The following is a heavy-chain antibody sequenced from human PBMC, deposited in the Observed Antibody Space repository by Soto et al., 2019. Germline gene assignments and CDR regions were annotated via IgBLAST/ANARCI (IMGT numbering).Heavy chain of an antibody. Sequence: QMQLVESGGGVVQPGRSLRLSCAASGFTFRSDGIHWVRQAPGKGLEWVALIWFDGSKKYYVDSVKGRFAVSRDNSKNTLYLQMNSLRVEDTAVYYCARDRLVPYGYGMDVWGQGTTVTVYS. V-gene: IGHV3-33*01. CDR3: ARDRLVPYGYGMDV. D-gene: IGHD2-2*01. CDR2: IWFDGSKK. J-gene: IGHJ6*02. CDR1: GFTFRSDG.